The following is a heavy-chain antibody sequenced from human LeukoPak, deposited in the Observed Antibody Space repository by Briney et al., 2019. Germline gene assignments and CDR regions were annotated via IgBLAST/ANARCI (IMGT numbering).Heavy chain of an antibody. Sequence: SETLSLTCTVSGGSISSGDYYWSWIRQPPGKGLEWIGYIYYSGSTYYNPSLKSRVTISVDTSKNQFSLKLSSVTAADTAVYYCARVHGFDWNYGEGILFDYWGQGTLVTVSS. D-gene: IGHD1-7*01. CDR3: ARVHGFDWNYGEGILFDY. J-gene: IGHJ4*02. CDR1: GGSISSGDYY. CDR2: IYYSGST. V-gene: IGHV4-30-4*08.